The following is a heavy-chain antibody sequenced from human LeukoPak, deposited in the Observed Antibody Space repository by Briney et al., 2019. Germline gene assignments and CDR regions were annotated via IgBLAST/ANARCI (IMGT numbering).Heavy chain of an antibody. D-gene: IGHD1-26*01. Sequence: GGSLRLSCAASRFTFSSYAMHWVRQAPGKGLEWVAVISYDGSNKYYADSVKGRFTISRDNSKNTLYLQMNSLRAEDTAVYYCARDHPVGAIDYWGQGTLVTVSS. CDR1: RFTFSSYA. V-gene: IGHV3-30-3*01. CDR3: ARDHPVGAIDY. CDR2: ISYDGSNK. J-gene: IGHJ4*02.